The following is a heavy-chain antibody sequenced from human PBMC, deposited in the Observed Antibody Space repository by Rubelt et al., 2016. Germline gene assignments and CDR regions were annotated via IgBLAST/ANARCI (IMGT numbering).Heavy chain of an antibody. CDR3: ARGSGADGVVIEAGY. CDR2: INPSGST. Sequence: QVQLQQWGAGLLKPSETLSLTCAVYGGSFSGYYWSWIRQPPGKGLEWIGEINPSGSTNYNPSLKSRVTISVDTSKNQFSLRLGSVNAADTAVYHCARGSGADGVVIEAGYWGQGTPVTVSS. V-gene: IGHV4-34*01. CDR1: GGSFSGYY. D-gene: IGHD3-3*01. J-gene: IGHJ4*02.